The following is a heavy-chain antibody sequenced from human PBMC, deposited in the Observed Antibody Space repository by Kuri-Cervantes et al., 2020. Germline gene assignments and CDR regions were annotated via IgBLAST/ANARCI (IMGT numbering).Heavy chain of an antibody. CDR1: GFTFSSYW. D-gene: IGHD1-1*01. CDR3: ARGSLSSWNDGLYDS. CDR2: IKQDGSEK. J-gene: IGHJ4*02. V-gene: IGHV3-7*04. Sequence: GESLKISCAASGFTFSSYWMSWVRQAPGKGLEWVANIKQDGSEKYYVDSVKGRFTVSRDNAKNSLYLQMDSLRAEDTALYYCARGSLSSWNDGLYDSWGQGTLVTVSS.